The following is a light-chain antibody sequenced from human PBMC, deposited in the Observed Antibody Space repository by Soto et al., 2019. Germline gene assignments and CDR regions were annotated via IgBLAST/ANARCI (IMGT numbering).Light chain of an antibody. V-gene: IGKV3-20*01. CDR1: QSVSINY. Sequence: EIVLTQSPGTLSLSPGERATLSCRASQSVSINYLVWYQQKPGQAPTLLIYGASTRATGIPDRFSGSVSGTYFTLTISRREPEDFAVYYYQQYGSSPWTFGQGTKVEIK. CDR2: GAS. J-gene: IGKJ1*01. CDR3: QQYGSSPWT.